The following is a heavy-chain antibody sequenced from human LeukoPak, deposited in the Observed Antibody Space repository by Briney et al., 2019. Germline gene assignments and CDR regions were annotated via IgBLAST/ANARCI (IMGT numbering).Heavy chain of an antibody. J-gene: IGHJ4*02. CDR1: GSTFRSYA. D-gene: IGHD3-16*01. V-gene: IGHV3-23*01. CDR3: ARLVGVSPLDY. CDR2: ISGSPDNT. Sequence: GGSLRLSCVVSGSTFRSYAMYWVRQAPGKGLEWVSEISGSPDNTYYADSVKGRFATSRDDSRNTLYLQMNSLRAEDTAVYYCARLVGVSPLDYWGQGTPVTVSS.